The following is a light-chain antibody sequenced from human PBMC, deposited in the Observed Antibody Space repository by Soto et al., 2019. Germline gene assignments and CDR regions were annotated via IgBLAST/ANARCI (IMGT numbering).Light chain of an antibody. CDR2: EDN. CDR1: SGSVTSNY. J-gene: IGLJ1*01. V-gene: IGLV6-57*02. Sequence: NFMLTQPQSVSESPGKTVTISCTGSSGSVTSNYVQWYQQRPGSAPTTVIFEDNRRPSGVPERFSGSKSGNTASLTISGLQAEDEADYYCCSYAVTFYVFGTGTKVTV. CDR3: CSYAVTFYV.